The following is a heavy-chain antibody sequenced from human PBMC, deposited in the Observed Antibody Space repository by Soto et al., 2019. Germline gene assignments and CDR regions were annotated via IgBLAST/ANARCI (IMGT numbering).Heavy chain of an antibody. CDR2: ISSSSSYI. CDR1: GFTFSSYS. V-gene: IGHV3-21*01. Sequence: EVQLVESGGGLVKPGGSLRLSCAASGFTFSSYSMNWVRQAPGKGLEWVSSISSSSSYIYYADSVKGRFTISRDNAKNSQYLQMNSLRAEDTAVYYCARGAHSYLDYWGQGTLVTVSS. D-gene: IGHD3-16*01. CDR3: ARGAHSYLDY. J-gene: IGHJ4*02.